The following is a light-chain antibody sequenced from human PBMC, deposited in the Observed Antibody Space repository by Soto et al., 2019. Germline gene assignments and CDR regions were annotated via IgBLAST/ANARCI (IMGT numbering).Light chain of an antibody. CDR3: AAWDDNLNGPL. Sequence: QSVLTQPPSLSGTPGQRVTISCSGSNSNIGRYSVNWYQHFPGTAPKILIYSDAERPSGVPDRFSGSKSGTSASLAISGLQSEDEAEYYCAAWDDNLNGPLFGGGTKLNVL. CDR2: SDA. J-gene: IGLJ3*02. V-gene: IGLV1-44*01. CDR1: NSNIGRYS.